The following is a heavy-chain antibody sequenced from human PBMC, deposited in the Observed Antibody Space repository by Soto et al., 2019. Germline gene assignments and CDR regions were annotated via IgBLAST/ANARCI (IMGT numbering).Heavy chain of an antibody. D-gene: IGHD1-1*01. J-gene: IGHJ4*02. CDR2: ISYDGSNK. V-gene: IGHV3-30*18. Sequence: GGSLRLSCAASGFTFSCYGMHWVRQAPGKGLEWVAVISYDGSNKYYADSVKGRFTISRDNSKNTLYLQMNSLRAEDTAVYYSAKDHDHWHDFDYWGQGTLVTVSS. CDR1: GFTFSCYG. CDR3: AKDHDHWHDFDY.